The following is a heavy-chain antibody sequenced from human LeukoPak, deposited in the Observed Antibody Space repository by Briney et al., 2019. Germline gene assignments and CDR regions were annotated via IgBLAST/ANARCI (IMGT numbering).Heavy chain of an antibody. Sequence: GGSLRLSCAASGFTFDDYGMSWVRQAPGKGLEWVSGINWNSGSTGYADSVKGRFTISRDNAKNSLYLRMNSLRAEDTALYYCARVPVVVVIGKEVNYYYYMDVWGKGTTVTVSS. J-gene: IGHJ6*03. V-gene: IGHV3-20*04. CDR2: INWNSGST. CDR1: GFTFDDYG. D-gene: IGHD3-22*01. CDR3: ARVPVVVVIGKEVNYYYYMDV.